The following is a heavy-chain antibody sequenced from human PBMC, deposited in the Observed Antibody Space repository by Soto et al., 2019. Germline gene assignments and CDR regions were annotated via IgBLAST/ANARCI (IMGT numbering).Heavy chain of an antibody. CDR2: INPGDNST. J-gene: IGHJ4*02. CDR3: ARSDVQSRPIYY. Sequence: QVQLVKSGAEVKKPGASVKISCKASGYSVTAYYMHWLRQAPGQAFEWMGIINPGDNSTRYSHNFQGRVDMTRYTSTSSVYLELSSLRSDYTALYYCARSDVQSRPIYYWGQGTLVTVSS. D-gene: IGHD3-10*02. V-gene: IGHV1-46*01. CDR1: GYSVTAYY.